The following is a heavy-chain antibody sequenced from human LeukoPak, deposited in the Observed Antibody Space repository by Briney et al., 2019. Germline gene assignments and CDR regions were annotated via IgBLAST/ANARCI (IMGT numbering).Heavy chain of an antibody. CDR2: IYSGGST. J-gene: IGHJ4*02. V-gene: IGHV3-53*01. CDR1: GFTVSSNY. Sequence: AGGSLRLSCAASGFTVSSNYMSWVRQAPGKGLEWVSVIYSGGSTYDADSVKGRFTISRDNSKNTLYLQMNSLRAEDTAVYHCASAGNRPLDYWGQGTLVTVSS. CDR3: ASAGNRPLDY.